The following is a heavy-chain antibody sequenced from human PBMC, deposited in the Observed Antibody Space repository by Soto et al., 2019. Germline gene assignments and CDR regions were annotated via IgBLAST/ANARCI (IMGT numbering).Heavy chain of an antibody. J-gene: IGHJ4*02. V-gene: IGHV4-39*01. D-gene: IGHD2-8*02. CDR2: IYYIGRT. CDR1: GGSISSSSYY. Sequence: QLQLQESGPGLVKPSAALSLTCSVSGGSISSSSYYWGWIRQPPGKGLVWIGSIYYIGRTYYDPCLQSRVANSIDNAKCQFSLKRSSLPAADTAVYYCARLEILATISYYFDFCVQGTLVTVSS. CDR3: ARLEILATISYYFDF.